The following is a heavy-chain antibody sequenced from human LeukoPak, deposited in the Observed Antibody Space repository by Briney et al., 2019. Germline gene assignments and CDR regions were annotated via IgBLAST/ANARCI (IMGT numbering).Heavy chain of an antibody. CDR2: ISAYNGNT. Sequence: ASVKVSCKASGYTFTSYGISWVRQAPGQGLEWMGWISAYNGNTNYAQKLRGRVTMTTDTSTSTAYMELRSLRSDDTAVYYCAREYSSGSYYYYYGMDVWGQGTTVTVSS. CDR3: AREYSSGSYYYYYGMDV. V-gene: IGHV1-18*01. J-gene: IGHJ6*02. D-gene: IGHD6-19*01. CDR1: GYTFTSYG.